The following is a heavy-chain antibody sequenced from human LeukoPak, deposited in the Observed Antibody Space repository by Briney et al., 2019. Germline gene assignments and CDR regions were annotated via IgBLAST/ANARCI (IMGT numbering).Heavy chain of an antibody. V-gene: IGHV3-48*03. J-gene: IGHJ5*02. CDR2: ISSSGSTI. CDR3: ARLGYGNFDP. CDR1: GFTFSSYE. D-gene: IGHD5-12*01. Sequence: GGSLRLSCAASGFTFSSYEMNWVRQAPGKGLEWVSYISSSGSTIYYADSVKGRFTISRDNAKNSLYLQMNSLRAEDAAVYYCARLGYGNFDPWGQGTLVTVSS.